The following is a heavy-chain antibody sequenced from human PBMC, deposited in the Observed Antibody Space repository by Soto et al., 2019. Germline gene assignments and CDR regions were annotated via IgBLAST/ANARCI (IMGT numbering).Heavy chain of an antibody. V-gene: IGHV3-33*01. CDR1: GFTFSGYG. CDR3: ARGGWYQYCSSTRCAPIDY. CDR2: IWSDGSNK. J-gene: IGHJ4*02. Sequence: GGSLRLSCAASGFTFSGYGMHWVRQAPGKGLEWVAVIWSDGSNKYYTDSVKGRFTISRDNSKSTLYLQLNNLRAEDTAVYYCARGGWYQYCSSTRCAPIDYWGQGTLVTVSS. D-gene: IGHD2-2*01.